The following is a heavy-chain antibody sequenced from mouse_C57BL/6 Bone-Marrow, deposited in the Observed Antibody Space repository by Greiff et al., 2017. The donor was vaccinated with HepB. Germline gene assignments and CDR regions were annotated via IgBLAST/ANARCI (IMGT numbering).Heavy chain of an antibody. CDR1: GFTFSSYG. J-gene: IGHJ4*01. D-gene: IGHD2-4*01. CDR3: ARIVYYDYDGDYAMDY. V-gene: IGHV5-6*01. Sequence: VQLKESGGDLVKPGGSLKLSCAASGFTFSSYGMSWVRQTPDKRLEWVATISSGGSYTYYPDSVKGRFTISRDNAKNTLYLQLSSLKSEDPAMYYCARIVYYDYDGDYAMDYWGQGTSVTVSS. CDR2: ISSGGSYT.